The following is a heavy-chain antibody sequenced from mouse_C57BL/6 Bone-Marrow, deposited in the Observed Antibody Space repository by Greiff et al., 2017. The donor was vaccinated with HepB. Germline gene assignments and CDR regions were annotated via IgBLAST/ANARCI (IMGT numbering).Heavy chain of an antibody. CDR1: GYSITSDY. CDR2: ISYRGST. V-gene: IGHV3-8*01. Sequence: EVKLVESGPGLAKPSQTLSPTCSVTGYSITSDYWNWIRKFPGNKLEYMGYISYRGSTYYNPSLKSRISITRDTSKNQYDLQLNSVTTEDTATYYCACFYSSGYWDFDYWGQGTTLTVSS. D-gene: IGHD3-2*02. CDR3: ACFYSSGYWDFDY. J-gene: IGHJ2*01.